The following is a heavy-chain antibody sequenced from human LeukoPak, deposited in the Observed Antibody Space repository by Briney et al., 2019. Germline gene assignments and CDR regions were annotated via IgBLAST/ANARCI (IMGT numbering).Heavy chain of an antibody. CDR2: IYYSGST. J-gene: IGHJ3*02. CDR3: ARSVRTIAAAWHDAFDI. Sequence: SETLSLTCTVSGGSISSYYWGWIRQPPGKGLEWIGSIYYSGSTYYNPSLKSRVTISVDTSKNQFSLKLSSVTAADTAVYYCARSVRTIAAAWHDAFDIWGQGTMVTVSS. CDR1: GGSISSYY. D-gene: IGHD6-13*01. V-gene: IGHV4-39*01.